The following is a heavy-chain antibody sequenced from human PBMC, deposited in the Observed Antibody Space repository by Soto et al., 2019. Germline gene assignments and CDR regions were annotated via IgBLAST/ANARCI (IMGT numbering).Heavy chain of an antibody. D-gene: IGHD2-15*01. V-gene: IGHV1-3*01. CDR1: GGTFSNDI. CDR2: INAGNGNT. Sequence: ASVKVSCKTSGGTFSNDIITWVRQAPGQRLEWMGWINAGNGNTKYSQKFQGRVTITRDTSASTAYMELSSLRSEDTAVYYCARDLGGWPDYWGQGTLVTVSS. CDR3: ARDLGGWPDY. J-gene: IGHJ4*02.